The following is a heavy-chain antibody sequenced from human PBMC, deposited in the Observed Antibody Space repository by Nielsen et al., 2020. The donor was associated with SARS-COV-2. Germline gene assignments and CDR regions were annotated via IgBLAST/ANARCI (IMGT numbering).Heavy chain of an antibody. V-gene: IGHV3-48*01. CDR2: ITGSSSKI. Sequence: GESLKISCAASGFTFSRYSMNWVRQAPGKGLEWISYITGSSSKIYYADPLKGRFTVSRDNAKNSLYLQLSSLSAEDTAVYYCARSPFHRSSWYGMDVWGQGTTVTVSS. J-gene: IGHJ6*02. CDR1: GFTFSRYS. CDR3: ARSPFHRSSWYGMDV. D-gene: IGHD6-13*01.